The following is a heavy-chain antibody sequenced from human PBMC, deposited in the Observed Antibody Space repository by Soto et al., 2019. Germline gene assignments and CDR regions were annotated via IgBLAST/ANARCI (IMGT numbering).Heavy chain of an antibody. D-gene: IGHD6-13*01. CDR3: ARWGLIAGIPGSAEYFQH. CDR1: GGSISSGGYY. Sequence: KPSETLSLTCTVSGGSISSGGYYWSWIRQHPGKGLEWIGYIYYSGSTYYNPSLKSRVTISVDTSKNQFSLKLSSVTAADTAVYYCARWGLIAGIPGSAEYFQHWGQGTLVTVSS. J-gene: IGHJ1*01. CDR2: IYYSGST. V-gene: IGHV4-31*03.